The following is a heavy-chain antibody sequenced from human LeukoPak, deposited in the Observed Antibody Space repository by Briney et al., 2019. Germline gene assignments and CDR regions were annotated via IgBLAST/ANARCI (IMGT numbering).Heavy chain of an antibody. CDR1: GFTFSSYA. Sequence: GGSLRLSCAASGFTFSSYAMSWVRQAPGKGLEWVSAISGSGGSTYYADSVKGRFTISRDNSKNTLYLQMNSLKTEDTALYYCTKEDYGNYVSPHWGQGTLVTVSS. J-gene: IGHJ4*02. V-gene: IGHV3-23*01. CDR2: ISGSGGST. D-gene: IGHD4-11*01. CDR3: TKEDYGNYVSPH.